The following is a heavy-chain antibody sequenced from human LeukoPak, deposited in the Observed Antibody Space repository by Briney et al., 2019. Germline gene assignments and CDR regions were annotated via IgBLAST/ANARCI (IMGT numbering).Heavy chain of an antibody. CDR1: GGSISSYY. J-gene: IGHJ6*02. V-gene: IGHV4-59*01. D-gene: IGHD3-22*01. CDR3: ARTTERYYYDSSGYSYGMDV. Sequence: PSETLSLTCTVSGGSISSYYWSWIRQPPGKGLEWIGYIYYSGSTNYNPSLTSRVTISVDTSKNQFSLKLSSVTAADTAVYYCARTTERYYYDSSGYSYGMDVWGQGTTVTVSS. CDR2: IYYSGST.